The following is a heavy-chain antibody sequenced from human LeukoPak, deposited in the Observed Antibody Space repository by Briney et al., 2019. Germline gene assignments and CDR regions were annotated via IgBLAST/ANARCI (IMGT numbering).Heavy chain of an antibody. V-gene: IGHV1-69*06. CDR3: ARDLGIAVAGTGDFDY. J-gene: IGHJ4*02. CDR1: GGTFSSYA. Sequence: GASVKVSCKASGGTFSSYAISWVRHAPGPGLEWMGGITPIFGTANYAQKFQGRVTITADKSTSTAYTELSSVKSEDTAVYYCARDLGIAVAGTGDFDYWGQGTLVTVSS. D-gene: IGHD6-19*01. CDR2: ITPIFGTA.